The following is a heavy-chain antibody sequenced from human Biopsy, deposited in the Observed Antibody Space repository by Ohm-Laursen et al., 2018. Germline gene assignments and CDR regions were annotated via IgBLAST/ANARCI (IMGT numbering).Heavy chain of an antibody. CDR3: ARDRGYYSDRTVPGYFDL. V-gene: IGHV4-59*01. J-gene: IGHJ2*01. CDR1: GDSISSYY. D-gene: IGHD3-22*01. CDR2: VYYTGST. Sequence: SDTLSLTCSVSGDSISSYYWSWIRQPPGKGLQWIGYVYYTGSTDYNPSLQSRVTISVDMSKSQLSLKLTSVTTADTAIYYCARDRGYYSDRTVPGYFDLWGRGTLVTVSS.